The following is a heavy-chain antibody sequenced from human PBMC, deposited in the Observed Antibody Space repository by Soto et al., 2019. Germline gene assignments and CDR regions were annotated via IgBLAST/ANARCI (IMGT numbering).Heavy chain of an antibody. CDR2: INPNSGGT. J-gene: IGHJ4*02. V-gene: IGHV1-2*02. D-gene: IGHD3-22*01. CDR1: GYTFTGYY. CDR3: ARDYNAYYDSSGPNDY. Sequence: GASVKVSCKASGYTFTGYYMHWVRQAPGQGLEWMGWINPNSGGTNYAQKFQGRVTMTRDTSISTAYMELSRLRSDDTAVYYCARDYNAYYDSSGPNDYWGQGTLVTVSS.